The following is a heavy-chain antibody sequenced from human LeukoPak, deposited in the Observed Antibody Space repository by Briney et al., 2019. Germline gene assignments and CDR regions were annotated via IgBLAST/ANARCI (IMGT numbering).Heavy chain of an antibody. D-gene: IGHD1-26*01. CDR2: IYYSGST. CDR3: ARVTIVGATRGHYFDY. V-gene: IGHV4-30-4*01. CDR1: GGSISSGDYY. J-gene: IGHJ4*02. Sequence: SETLSLTCTVSGGSISSGDYYWSWIRQPPGKGLEWHGYIYYSGSTYYNPSLKSRVTISVDTSKNQFSLKLSSVTAADTAVYYCARVTIVGATRGHYFDYWGQGTLVTVSS.